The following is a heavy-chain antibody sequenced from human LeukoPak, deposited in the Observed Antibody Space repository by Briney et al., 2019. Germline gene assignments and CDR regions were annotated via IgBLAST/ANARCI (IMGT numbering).Heavy chain of an antibody. CDR3: ARPLYCSGVSRQKWGL. CDR1: GASISSSNYY. D-gene: IGHD2-15*01. Sequence: SETLSLTCTVSGASISSSNYYWGWIRQPPGKGLEWIGSIYYSGSTYYNSSLKSRLTISIDTSKNQFSLKLSSVTAADTAVYYCARPLYCSGVSRQKWGLWGQGTLASVSS. CDR2: IYYSGST. J-gene: IGHJ4*02. V-gene: IGHV4-39*01.